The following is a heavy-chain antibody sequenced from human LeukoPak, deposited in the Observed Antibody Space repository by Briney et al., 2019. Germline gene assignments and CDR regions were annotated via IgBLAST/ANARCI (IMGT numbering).Heavy chain of an antibody. V-gene: IGHV3-49*04. CDR3: TRELLWFGEFSFDY. CDR1: GFTFGDYA. CDR2: IRSKAYGGTT. Sequence: GESLRLSCTASGFTFGDYAMSWVRQAPGKGLEWVGFIRSKAYGGTTEYAASVKGGFTISRDDSKSIVYLQMNSLKTEDTAVYYCTRELLWFGEFSFDYWGQGTLVTVSS. J-gene: IGHJ4*02. D-gene: IGHD3-10*01.